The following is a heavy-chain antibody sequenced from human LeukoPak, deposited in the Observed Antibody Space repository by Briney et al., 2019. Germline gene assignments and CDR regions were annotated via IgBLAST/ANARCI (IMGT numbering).Heavy chain of an antibody. D-gene: IGHD1-1*01. CDR3: AKDQDSRLRHWY. Sequence: GGSLRLSCAASGFTVSSNYMSWVRQAPGKGLEWVSAISGSGGSTYYADSVKGRFTISRDNSKNTLYLQMNSLRAEDTAVYYCAKDQDSRLRHWYWGQGTLVTVSS. CDR2: ISGSGGST. J-gene: IGHJ4*02. V-gene: IGHV3-23*01. CDR1: GFTVSSNY.